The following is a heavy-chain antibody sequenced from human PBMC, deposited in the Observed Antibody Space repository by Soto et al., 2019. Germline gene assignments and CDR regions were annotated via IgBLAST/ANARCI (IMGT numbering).Heavy chain of an antibody. CDR1: GFTVSSTY. V-gene: IGHV3-66*01. J-gene: IGHJ4*02. D-gene: IGHD4-17*01. CDR3: ASRIKSYGAYDF. CDR2: NYSDGST. Sequence: EVKLVESGGGLVQPGGSLRLTCAASGFTVSSTYMRWVRQAPGNGLEWVSINYSDGSTYYADSVKGRFTLSRDDSKNTLYLQINSLRVEDTAVYYCASRIKSYGAYDFWGQGTLDTVSS.